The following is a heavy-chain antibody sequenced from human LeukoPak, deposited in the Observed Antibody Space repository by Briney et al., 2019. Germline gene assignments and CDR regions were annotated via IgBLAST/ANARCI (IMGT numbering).Heavy chain of an antibody. CDR3: AGHSARGGNYYDSSGYSRGAFDI. Sequence: PSETLSLTCAVYGGSFSGYYWSWIRQPPGKGLEWIGEINNSGSTNYTPSPKSGVTISVDTSKHSFSMKLSPVTAAETAEYYWAGHSARGGNYYDSSGYSRGAFDIWGQGTIVTVSS. CDR2: INNSGST. D-gene: IGHD3-22*01. CDR1: GGSFSGYY. J-gene: IGHJ3*02. V-gene: IGHV4-34*01.